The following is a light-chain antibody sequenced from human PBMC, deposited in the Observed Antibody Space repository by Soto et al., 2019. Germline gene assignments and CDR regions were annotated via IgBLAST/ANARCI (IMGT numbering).Light chain of an antibody. Sequence: DIQMTQSPSTLSASVGDRVTITCRARQSISIWLAWYQQKPGKAPKLLIYDASILKSGVPSRFSGSGSGTEFTLTIRSLQPDEFATYYCQQYNSYRTFGQGTKVEIK. CDR2: DAS. CDR3: QQYNSYRT. CDR1: QSISIW. V-gene: IGKV1-5*01. J-gene: IGKJ1*01.